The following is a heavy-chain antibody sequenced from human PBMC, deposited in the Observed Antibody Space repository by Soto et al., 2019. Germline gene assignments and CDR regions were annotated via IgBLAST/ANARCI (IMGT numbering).Heavy chain of an antibody. V-gene: IGHV3-11*01. Sequence: GSLRLSCAASGFTFSDYYMSWIRQAPGKGLEWVSYISSSGNTIYYADSVEGRFTISRDNAKNTLYLQMDDLRVEDTAVFYCARGAEMSTLTKWFDPWGQGTLVTVSS. CDR3: ARGAEMSTLTKWFDP. CDR2: ISSSGNTI. CDR1: GFTFSDYY. D-gene: IGHD1-1*01. J-gene: IGHJ5*01.